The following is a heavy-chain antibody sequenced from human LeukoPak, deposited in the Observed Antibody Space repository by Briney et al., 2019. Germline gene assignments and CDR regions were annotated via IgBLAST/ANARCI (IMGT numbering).Heavy chain of an antibody. CDR3: ARDLGRLLWFGELSPLDAFDI. J-gene: IGHJ3*02. V-gene: IGHV7-4-1*02. CDR1: GYTFTSYA. CDR2: INTNTGNP. D-gene: IGHD3-10*01. Sequence: AAVNDSCKASGYTFTSYAMNWVRQAPGQGLEWMGWINTNTGNPTYAQVFTGRFVFSLDTSVSTAYLQISSLKAEETAVYYCARDLGRLLWFGELSPLDAFDIWGQGTMVTVSS.